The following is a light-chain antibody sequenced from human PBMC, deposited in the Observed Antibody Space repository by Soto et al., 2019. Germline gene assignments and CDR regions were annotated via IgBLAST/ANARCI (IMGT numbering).Light chain of an antibody. CDR3: VSCTSSTIPVL. CDR2: DVT. Sequence: QSVLTQPASVSGSPGQSITISCTGSSSDVGAYFHVSWYQQHPPKAPKLIIYDVTDRPSGISNRFSGSKSGNTASLTISGLQPEDEADYYCVSCTSSTIPVLFGGGTQLTVL. V-gene: IGLV2-14*03. CDR1: SSDVGAYFH. J-gene: IGLJ2*01.